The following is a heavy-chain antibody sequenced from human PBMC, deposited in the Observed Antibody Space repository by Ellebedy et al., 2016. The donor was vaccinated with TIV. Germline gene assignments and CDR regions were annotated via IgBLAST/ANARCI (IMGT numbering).Heavy chain of an antibody. D-gene: IGHD2-8*01. CDR2: IRSKAYGGTT. CDR1: GFTFGDYA. V-gene: IGHV3-49*03. J-gene: IGHJ4*02. CDR3: TRDLLGYCTNGVCYKGIDY. Sequence: GESLKISXTASGFTFGDYAMSWFRQAPGKGLEWVGFIRSKAYGGTTEYAASVKGRFTISRDDSKSIAYLQMNSLKTEDTAVYYCTRDLLGYCTNGVCYKGIDYWGQGTLVTVSS.